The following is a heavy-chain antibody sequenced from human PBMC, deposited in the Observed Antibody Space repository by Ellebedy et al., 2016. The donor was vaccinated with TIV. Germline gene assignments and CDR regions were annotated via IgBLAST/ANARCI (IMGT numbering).Heavy chain of an antibody. CDR2: INPNSGGT. J-gene: IGHJ4*02. V-gene: IGHV1-2*04. D-gene: IGHD4-17*01. CDR3: ARDGSVTTDFDY. Sequence: AASVKVSCKASGYTFTGYYMHWVRQAPGQGLEWMGWINPNSGGTNYAQKFQGWVTMTRDTTISTAFMERTRLTSDDTAVYYCARDGSVTTDFDYWGQGTLVTVSS. CDR1: GYTFTGYY.